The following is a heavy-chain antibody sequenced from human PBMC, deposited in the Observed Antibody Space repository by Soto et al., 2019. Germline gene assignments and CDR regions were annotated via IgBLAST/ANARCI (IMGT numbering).Heavy chain of an antibody. CDR3: AKGYEVSPPVASGWYSNYFYGVDV. CDR2: ISHDGSEK. V-gene: IGHV3-30*18. J-gene: IGHJ6*02. CDR1: GFSFSKYG. D-gene: IGHD6-19*01. Sequence: QVLLVESGGGVVRPGRSLRLSCGASGFSFSKYGMHWVRQAPGEGLEWLSLISHDGSEKWYPESVKGRFTISRDNSKNTLYLQMNSLRGDDTAVYYCAKGYEVSPPVASGWYSNYFYGVDVWGRGTTVTVSS.